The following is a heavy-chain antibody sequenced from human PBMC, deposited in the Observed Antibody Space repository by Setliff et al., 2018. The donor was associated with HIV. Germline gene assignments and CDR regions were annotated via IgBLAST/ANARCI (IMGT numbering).Heavy chain of an antibody. V-gene: IGHV3-15*01. CDR1: GFTFSTYA. CDR2: IKSENDGGTT. CDR3: TTDEVTMVRGILHFFNY. Sequence: SCVASGFTFSTYAINWVRQAPGKGLEWVGRIKSENDGGTTDYAAPVKGRFTISRDDSKGTVYLQMNSLRVEDTGLYYCTTDEVTMVRGILHFFNYWGQGALVTVSS. J-gene: IGHJ4*02. D-gene: IGHD3-10*01.